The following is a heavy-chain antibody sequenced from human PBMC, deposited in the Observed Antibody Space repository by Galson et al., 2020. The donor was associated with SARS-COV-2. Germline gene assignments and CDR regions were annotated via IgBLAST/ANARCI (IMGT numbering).Heavy chain of an antibody. CDR2: IYYTGGT. D-gene: IGHD4-17*01. CDR1: GVSISSSSYY. V-gene: IGHV4-39*01. CDR3: ARRRGTTVETGRYFDL. J-gene: IGHJ2*01. Sequence: SETLSLTCTVSGVSISSSSYYWGWIRQPPGKGLEWIGNIYYTGGTYNNPSLKSRVTISVDTSKNQFFLKLSSVIAADTAVYYCARRRGTTVETGRYFDLWGRGTLVTVSS.